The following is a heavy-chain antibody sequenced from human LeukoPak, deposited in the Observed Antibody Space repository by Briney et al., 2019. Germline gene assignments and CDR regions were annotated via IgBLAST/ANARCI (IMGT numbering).Heavy chain of an antibody. CDR2: IYHSGST. V-gene: IGHV4-39*07. J-gene: IGHJ5*02. CDR1: GGSISSSNFY. Sequence: SETLSLTCTVSGGSISSSNFYWGWIRQPPGKGLEWIGSIYHSGSTYYNPSLKSRVTISVDTSKNQFSLKLSAVTAADTAVYYCARDPDKGWFDPWGQGTLVTVSS. CDR3: ARDPDKGWFDP.